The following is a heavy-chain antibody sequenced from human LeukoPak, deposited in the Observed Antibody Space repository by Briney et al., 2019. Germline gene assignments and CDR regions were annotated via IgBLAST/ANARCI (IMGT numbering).Heavy chain of an antibody. J-gene: IGHJ3*02. V-gene: IGHV4-39*02. CDR1: GGSISRSYEY. CDR3: AREAGSRGAFDI. CDR2: IYYSGSI. D-gene: IGHD3-10*01. Sequence: SETLSLTCIVSGGSISRSYEYWGWIRQPPGKGLQWIGHIYYSGSIYYNPSLRSRLTISIDTSKHQFSLKLGSVTAADTAVYYCAREAGSRGAFDIWGQGTMVIVSS.